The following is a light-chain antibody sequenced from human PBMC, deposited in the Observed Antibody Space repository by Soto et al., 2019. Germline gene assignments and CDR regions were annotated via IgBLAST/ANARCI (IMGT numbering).Light chain of an antibody. J-gene: IGKJ4*01. Sequence: EIVMTQSPATLSVSPGEGATLSCKASQNVYNNLAWYKQRPGQPPRLLIYDASTMSTCISARFSGSGYGTEFTLTISSLQSEDFAVYFCQQCRSWPLTFGGGTKV. CDR1: QNVYNN. CDR2: DAS. V-gene: IGKV3-15*01. CDR3: QQCRSWPLT.